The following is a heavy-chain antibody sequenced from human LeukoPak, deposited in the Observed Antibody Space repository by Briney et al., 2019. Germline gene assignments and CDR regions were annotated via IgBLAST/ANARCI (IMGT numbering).Heavy chain of an antibody. CDR2: INPNSGGT. J-gene: IGHJ6*03. Sequence: ASVTVSCKASGYTFTAYYMHWVRQAPGQGLEWMGWINPNSGGTYYAQKFQGRVTMTRDTSISTAYMELSRLRYEDTAVYYCARERGQYCSGGNCYYYYDMDVWGKGTTVSIS. CDR3: ARERGQYCSGGNCYYYYDMDV. V-gene: IGHV1-2*02. D-gene: IGHD2-15*01. CDR1: GYTFTAYY.